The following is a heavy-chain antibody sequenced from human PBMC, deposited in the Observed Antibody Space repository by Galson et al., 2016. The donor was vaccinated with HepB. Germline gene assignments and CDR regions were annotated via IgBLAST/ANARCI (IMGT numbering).Heavy chain of an antibody. V-gene: IGHV4-39*07. CDR3: ARDPRIELVPNS. Sequence: SETLSLTCSVSGGSISSSRYYWGWIRQPPGKGLEWIGSIFHSGTTYYSPSLRGRVTMSLDRSKNQLSLNLISVTAADTPIYFCARDPRIELVPNSWGQGTLVTVSS. D-gene: IGHD3-3*02. CDR1: GGSISSSRYY. CDR2: IFHSGTT. J-gene: IGHJ4*02.